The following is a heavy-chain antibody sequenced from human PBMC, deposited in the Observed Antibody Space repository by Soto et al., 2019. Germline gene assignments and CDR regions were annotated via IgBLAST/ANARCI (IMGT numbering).Heavy chain of an antibody. D-gene: IGHD2-15*01. V-gene: IGHV3-21*01. CDR1: GFTFSSYS. J-gene: IGHJ1*01. Sequence: EVQLVESGGGLVKPGGSLRLSCAASGFTFSSYSMNWVRQAPGKGLEWVSSISSSSSYIYYGDSVKGRFTISRDNAKNSLYLQMNSLRAEDTAVYYCAREGAYCSGGSCYSAEYFQHWGQGTLVTVSS. CDR3: AREGAYCSGGSCYSAEYFQH. CDR2: ISSSSSYI.